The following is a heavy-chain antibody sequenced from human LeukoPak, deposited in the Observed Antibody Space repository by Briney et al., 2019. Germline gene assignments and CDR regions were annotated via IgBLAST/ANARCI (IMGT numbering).Heavy chain of an antibody. Sequence: SETLSLTCTVSGGSISGYYWSWIRQPPGKGLEWVGYISYSGSTNYKPSLKSRVTISVDTSKNQFSLKLSSVTAADTVIYYCARDGRAGSLFAYWGQGTLVTVSS. CDR2: ISYSGST. CDR3: ARDGRAGSLFAY. J-gene: IGHJ4*02. V-gene: IGHV4-59*01. CDR1: GGSISGYY. D-gene: IGHD6-19*01.